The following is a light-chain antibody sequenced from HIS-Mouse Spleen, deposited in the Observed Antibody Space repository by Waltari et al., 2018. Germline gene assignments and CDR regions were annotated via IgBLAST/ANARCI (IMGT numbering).Light chain of an antibody. J-gene: IGKJ2*01. V-gene: IGKV1-33*01. Sequence: DIQMTQSPSSLSASVGDRVTITCQARQDISNYLNWYQQKPGKAPKLLIYDASNLETGVPSRFSGSGSGTDFNFTISSLQPEDIATYYCQQYDNLPLYTFGQGTKLEIK. CDR1: QDISNY. CDR3: QQYDNLPLYT. CDR2: DAS.